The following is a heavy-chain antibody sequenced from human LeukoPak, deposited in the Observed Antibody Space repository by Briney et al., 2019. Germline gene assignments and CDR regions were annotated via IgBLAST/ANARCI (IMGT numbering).Heavy chain of an antibody. CDR1: GGSISSGGYY. CDR3: ARVTRAVFDY. CDR2: VYYSGST. V-gene: IGHV4-31*03. Sequence: PSQTLSLICTVSGGSISSGGYYWSWIRQHPGKGLEWIGYVYYSGSTYYNPSLKSRITISVDTSKNQFSLKLSSVTAADTAVYYCARVTRAVFDYWGQGTLVTVSS. D-gene: IGHD6-19*01. J-gene: IGHJ4*02.